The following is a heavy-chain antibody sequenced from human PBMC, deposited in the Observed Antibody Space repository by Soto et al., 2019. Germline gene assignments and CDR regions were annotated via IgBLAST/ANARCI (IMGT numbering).Heavy chain of an antibody. J-gene: IGHJ4*02. CDR1: GYSFSSYW. D-gene: IGHD3-22*01. CDR2: TYPGDSDT. Sequence: GESLKISCKGSGYSFSSYWIGWVRQMPGKGLEWMGITYPGDSDTRYSPSFQGQVTISADKSISTAFLQWSSLKASDTAMYYCARQSYDSSGYYGDYFDYWGQGTLVTVSS. V-gene: IGHV5-51*01. CDR3: ARQSYDSSGYYGDYFDY.